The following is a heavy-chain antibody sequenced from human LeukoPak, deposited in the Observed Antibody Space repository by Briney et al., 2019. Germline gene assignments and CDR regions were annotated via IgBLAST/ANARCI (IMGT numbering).Heavy chain of an antibody. CDR1: GYTFTSYG. Sequence: ASVKVSCKASGYTFTSYGISWVRQAPGQGLEWMGWISAYNGNTNYAQKLQGRVTMTTDTSTSTAYMELRSLRSDDTAVYYCARDPRSALYDFWSGYAQIFPTYYHYGMDVWGQGTTVTVSS. J-gene: IGHJ6*02. CDR2: ISAYNGNT. CDR3: ARDPRSALYDFWSGYAQIFPTYYHYGMDV. D-gene: IGHD3-3*01. V-gene: IGHV1-18*01.